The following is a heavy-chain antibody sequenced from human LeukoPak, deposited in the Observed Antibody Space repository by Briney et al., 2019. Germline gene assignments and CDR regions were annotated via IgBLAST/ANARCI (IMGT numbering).Heavy chain of an antibody. CDR2: IIPIFGTA. CDR3: ARGFVTMVRGVIYYYYGMDV. D-gene: IGHD3-10*01. Sequence: SVKVSCKASGGTFSSYAISWVRQAPGQGLEWMGGIIPIFGTANYAQKFQGRVTITADESTSTAYMELSSLRSEDTAVYYCARGFVTMVRGVIYYYYGMDVWGQGTTVTVSS. J-gene: IGHJ6*02. CDR1: GGTFSSYA. V-gene: IGHV1-69*01.